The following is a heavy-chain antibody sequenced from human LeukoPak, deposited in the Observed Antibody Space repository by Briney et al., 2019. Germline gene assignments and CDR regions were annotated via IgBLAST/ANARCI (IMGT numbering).Heavy chain of an antibody. V-gene: IGHV3-23*01. CDR2: ISPSGDIT. CDR3: ARGRGGNYYNYFDY. D-gene: IGHD1-26*01. CDR1: GFTFSNHG. Sequence: GGSLRLSCAASGFTFSNHGMNWVRQAPGKGLEWVSGISPSGDITYYADSVKGRFTISRDNSKNTLYLQMSSLKTEDTAVYYCARGRGGNYYNYFDYWGLGTLVTVSS. J-gene: IGHJ4*02.